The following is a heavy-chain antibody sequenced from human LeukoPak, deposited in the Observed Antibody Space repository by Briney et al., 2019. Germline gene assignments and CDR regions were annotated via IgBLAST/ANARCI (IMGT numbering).Heavy chain of an antibody. D-gene: IGHD3-10*01. V-gene: IGHV4-31*03. CDR3: ARGFFGVPTNV. CDR2: IYYSGSI. CDR1: GGSISSGGYY. Sequence: SQTLSLTCTVSGGSISSGGYYWSWIRQHPGKGLEWIGYIYYSGSIYYNPSLKSRVTISVDTSKNQFSLKLSSVTAADTAVYYCARGFFGVPTNVWGQGTTVTVSS. J-gene: IGHJ6*02.